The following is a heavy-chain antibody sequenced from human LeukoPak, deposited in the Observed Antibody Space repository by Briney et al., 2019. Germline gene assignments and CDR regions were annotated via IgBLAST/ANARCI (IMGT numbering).Heavy chain of an antibody. CDR2: VDNSGGNT. CDR3: AKGASSGSRNDY. D-gene: IGHD3-22*01. J-gene: IGHJ4*02. Sequence: GGSLRLSCAASGFTFSSSGMSWVRQAPGKGLEWVSAVDNSGGNTYYAVSVKGRFTISRDNSKNTLFLQMHSLRAEDTAIYYCAKGASSGSRNDYWSQGTLVTVSS. V-gene: IGHV3-23*01. CDR1: GFTFSSSG.